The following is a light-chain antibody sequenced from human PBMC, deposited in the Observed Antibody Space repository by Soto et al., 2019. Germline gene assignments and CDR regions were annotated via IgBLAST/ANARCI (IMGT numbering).Light chain of an antibody. J-gene: IGKJ5*01. V-gene: IGKV3-20*01. CDR2: GES. CDR1: LSGSSSS. Sequence: ELGVTQAPDTPSLSPGERATLSSRASLSGSSSSLAWYQQQPGQDPSLLIFGESSRATGIPDGFSGSGSGTDVTLTISRPEDESCAVYYCHKYGSSPPITFGQGTRRAI. CDR3: HKYGSSPPIT.